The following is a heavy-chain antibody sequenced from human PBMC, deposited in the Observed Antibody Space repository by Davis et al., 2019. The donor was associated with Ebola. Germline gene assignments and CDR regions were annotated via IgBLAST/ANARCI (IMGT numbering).Heavy chain of an antibody. CDR3: ARAPPGSRFRLDH. D-gene: IGHD1-1*01. J-gene: IGHJ4*02. CDR1: GFTLSNYD. CDR2: TGTVPGDT. V-gene: IGHV3-13*01. Sequence: GESLKISCEASGFTLSNYDMNWVRQATGKGLEWLSATGTVPGDTYYLRSVRGRFTVSRDNAKNSFYLQMDSLTAEDTALYYCARAPPGSRFRLDHWGQGTLVTVSS.